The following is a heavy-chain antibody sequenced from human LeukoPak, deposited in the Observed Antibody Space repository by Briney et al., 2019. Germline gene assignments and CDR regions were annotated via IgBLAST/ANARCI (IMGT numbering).Heavy chain of an antibody. D-gene: IGHD3-22*01. V-gene: IGHV4-59*01. CDR3: ASHSSGYYYNWYFDL. CDR1: GGSISSYY. Sequence: PSETLSLTCTVSGGSISSYYWSWIRQSPGKGLEWIGYIHYSGSTNYNPSLKSRVTISVDTSKNQFSLKLSSVTAADTAVYYCASHSSGYYYNWYFDLWGRGTLVTVSS. CDR2: IHYSGST. J-gene: IGHJ2*01.